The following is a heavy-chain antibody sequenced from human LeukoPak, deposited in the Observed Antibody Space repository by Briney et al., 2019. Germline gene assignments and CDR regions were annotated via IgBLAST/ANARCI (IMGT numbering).Heavy chain of an antibody. Sequence: SETLSLTCTVSGYSISSGYYWSWIRQPPGKGLEWIGYIYYSGSTNYNPSLKSRVTISVDTSKNQFSLKLSSVTAADTAVYYCARGFVDDVSGAIYHDYWGQGTLVTVSS. V-gene: IGHV4-61*01. D-gene: IGHD3/OR15-3a*01. J-gene: IGHJ4*02. CDR1: GYSISSGYY. CDR2: IYYSGST. CDR3: ARGFVDDVSGAIYHDY.